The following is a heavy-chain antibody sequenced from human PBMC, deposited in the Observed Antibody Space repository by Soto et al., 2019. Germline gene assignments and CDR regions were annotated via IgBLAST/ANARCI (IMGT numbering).Heavy chain of an antibody. Sequence: GGSLRLSCAASGFTFDDYTMHWVRQAPGKGLEWVSLISWDGGSTYYADSVKGRFTISRDNSKNSLYLQMNSLRTEDTALYYCAKATVAANDYYYGMDVCGQGTTVTVSS. V-gene: IGHV3-43*01. CDR1: GFTFDDYT. D-gene: IGHD2-15*01. J-gene: IGHJ6*02. CDR2: ISWDGGST. CDR3: AKATVAANDYYYGMDV.